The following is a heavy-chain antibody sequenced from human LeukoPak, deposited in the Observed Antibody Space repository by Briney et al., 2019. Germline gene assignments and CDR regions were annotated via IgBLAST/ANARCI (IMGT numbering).Heavy chain of an antibody. CDR1: GGSINRISYY. V-gene: IGHV4-39*07. CDR2: TYYTGST. CDR3: ARDLGGRKDDAFDI. J-gene: IGHJ3*02. Sequence: SETLSLTCTVSGGSINRISYYWGWIRQPPGKGLEWIGSTYYTGSTYYNPSHKSRVTISLDTSRNQFSLKLSSVTAADTAVYYCARDLGGRKDDAFDIWGQGTMVTVSS.